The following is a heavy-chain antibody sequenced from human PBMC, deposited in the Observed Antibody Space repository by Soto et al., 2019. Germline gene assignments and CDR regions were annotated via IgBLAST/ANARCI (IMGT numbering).Heavy chain of an antibody. Sequence: QVQLVQSGAEVRKPGASVKLSCKASGYVFTGYNMHWVRQAPGQGLEWMGIINPSGASTNYAQNFQGRVTMARDTSTSTVYVEVSSLRSEDTAIYYCARDWGFWYGPYGMDVWGQGSTVTVSS. V-gene: IGHV1-46*01. CDR3: ARDWGFWYGPYGMDV. D-gene: IGHD3-10*01. CDR1: GYVFTGYN. CDR2: INPSGAST. J-gene: IGHJ6*02.